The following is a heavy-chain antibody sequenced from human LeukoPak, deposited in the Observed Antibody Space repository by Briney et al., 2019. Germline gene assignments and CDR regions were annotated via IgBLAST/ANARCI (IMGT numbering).Heavy chain of an antibody. V-gene: IGHV3-15*01. D-gene: IGHD3-22*01. CDR2: IKSKTDGGTT. CDR3: AKDMESAYDCSGYYSPFDS. Sequence: GGSLRLSCVASGFTFSNAWMSWVRQAPGKGLEWVGRIKSKTDGGTTDYAAPVKGRFTISRDDSKNTLYLQMNSLKAEDTAVYYCAKDMESAYDCSGYYSPFDSWAQGILVTVSS. CDR1: GFTFSNAW. J-gene: IGHJ4*02.